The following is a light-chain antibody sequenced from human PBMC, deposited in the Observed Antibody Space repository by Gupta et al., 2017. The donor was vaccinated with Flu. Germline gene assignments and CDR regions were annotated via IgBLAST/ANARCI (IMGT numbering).Light chain of an antibody. CDR3: QQSYDAYSLS. J-gene: IGKJ4*01. CDR1: QSVRSY. V-gene: IGKV1-39*01. Sequence: DIQMTQSPSSLSASVGDRVTITCRASQSVRSYLNWHQHKPGRPPKLLIYAASSLHSGVPSRFSGSGSGTHFTLTISSLQPDDFATYYCQQSYDAYSLSFGGGTKVDSK. CDR2: AAS.